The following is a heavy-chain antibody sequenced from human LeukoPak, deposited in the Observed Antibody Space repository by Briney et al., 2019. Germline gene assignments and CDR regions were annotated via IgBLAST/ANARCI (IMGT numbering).Heavy chain of an antibody. D-gene: IGHD2-8*01. CDR2: TYYRSTWHN. CDR3: AKSAYFREYFDY. J-gene: IGHJ4*02. Sequence: SQTLSLTCAISGDSVSSISATWNWIRQSPSRGLEWLGRTYYRSTWHNDYAASVKSQITINPDTSKNQFFLQLNSETLEDTAVYYCAKSAYFREYFDYWGQGILVTVSS. CDR1: GDSVSSISAT. V-gene: IGHV6-1*01.